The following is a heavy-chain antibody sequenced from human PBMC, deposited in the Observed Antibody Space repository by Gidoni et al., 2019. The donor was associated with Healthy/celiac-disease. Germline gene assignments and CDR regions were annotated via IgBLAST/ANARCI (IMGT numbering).Heavy chain of an antibody. D-gene: IGHD6-6*01. CDR1: GFTFGDYA. CDR2: IRSKAYGGTT. Sequence: EVQLVESGGGLVKPGRSLRLSCTASGFTFGDYAMSWFRQAPGKGLEWVRFIRSKAYGGTTEYAASVKGRFTISRDDSKSIAYLQMNSLKTEDTAVYYCTRDRSIAARRYYYYGMDVWCQGTTVTVSS. V-gene: IGHV3-49*05. CDR3: TRDRSIAARRYYYYGMDV. J-gene: IGHJ6*02.